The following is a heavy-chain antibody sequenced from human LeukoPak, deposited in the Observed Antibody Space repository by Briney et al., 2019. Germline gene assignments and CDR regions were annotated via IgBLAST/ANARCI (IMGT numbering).Heavy chain of an antibody. CDR2: IWYDGSNK. D-gene: IGHD6-19*01. V-gene: IGHV3-33*01. Sequence: GGSLRLSCAASGFTFSSYGMHWVRQAPGEGLEWVAVIWYDGSNKYYADSVKGRFTISRDNSKNTLYLQMNSLRAEDTAVYYCARDRRGDSSGWYYFDYWGQGTLVTVSS. J-gene: IGHJ4*02. CDR3: ARDRRGDSSGWYYFDY. CDR1: GFTFSSYG.